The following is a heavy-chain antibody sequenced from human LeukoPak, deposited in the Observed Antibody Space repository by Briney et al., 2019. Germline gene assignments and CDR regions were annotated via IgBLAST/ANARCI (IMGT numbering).Heavy chain of an antibody. CDR2: IYHSGST. CDR3: ARSAADPPSFDY. J-gene: IGHJ4*02. D-gene: IGHD6-13*01. V-gene: IGHV4-34*01. CDR1: GGSFSGYY. Sequence: SETLSLTCAVYGGSFSGYYWSWIRQPPGKGLEWIGEIYHSGSTNYNPSLKSRVTISVDKSKNQFSLKLSSVTAADTAVYYCARSAADPPSFDYWGQGTLVTVSS.